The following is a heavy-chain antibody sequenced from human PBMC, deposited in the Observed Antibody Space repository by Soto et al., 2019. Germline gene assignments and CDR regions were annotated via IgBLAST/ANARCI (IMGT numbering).Heavy chain of an antibody. CDR2: ISGSGIST. CDR3: AKEEGYSRGWAEIDS. D-gene: IGHD6-19*01. CDR1: GFTFSSYA. J-gene: IGHJ4*02. V-gene: IGHV3-23*01. Sequence: EVQLLESGGGLVQPGGSLRLSCAASGFTFSSYAMSWVRQAPGKGLEWVSAISGSGISTYYADSVKGRFTISRDNSKNTLYLQLNSLRSADTAVYYCAKEEGYSRGWAEIDSWVQGTLVTVSS.